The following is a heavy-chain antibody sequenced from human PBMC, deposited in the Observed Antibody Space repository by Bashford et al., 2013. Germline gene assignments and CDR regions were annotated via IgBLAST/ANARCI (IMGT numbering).Heavy chain of an antibody. CDR2: IYYSGST. CDR1: GGSISSSSYY. CDR3: ARRPRGXAAAGTVLVVPTP. J-gene: IGHJ5*02. V-gene: IGHV4-39*01. D-gene: IGHD6-13*01. Sequence: SETLSLTCTVSGGSISSSSYYWGWIRQPPGKGLEWIGSIYYSGSTYYNPSLKSRVTISVDTSKNQFSLKLSSVTAADTAVYYCARRPRGXAAAGTVLVVPTPWGQGTLVTGLL.